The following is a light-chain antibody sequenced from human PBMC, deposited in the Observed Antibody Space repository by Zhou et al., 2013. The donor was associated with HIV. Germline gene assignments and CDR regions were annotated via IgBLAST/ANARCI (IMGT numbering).Light chain of an antibody. CDR3: QQHSSSFT. J-gene: IGKJ3*01. CDR2: DAS. Sequence: AIQLTQSPSSLSAVVGDRVTITCRASQGIRGFLAWYQHKPGQAPKLLIYDASRLETGVPSRFSGSGSGTDFTLTISSLEPEDFAVYYCQQHSSSFTFGPGTIVEIK. V-gene: IGKV1-13*02. CDR1: QGIRGF.